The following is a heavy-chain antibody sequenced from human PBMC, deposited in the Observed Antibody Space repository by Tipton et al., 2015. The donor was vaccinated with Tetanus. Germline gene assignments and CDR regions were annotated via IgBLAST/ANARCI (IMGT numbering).Heavy chain of an antibody. CDR3: AKDSRVLRFLEWLTRYGMDV. CDR2: ISGSGGST. CDR1: GFTFSSYA. J-gene: IGHJ6*02. Sequence: SLRLSCAASGFTFSSYAMSWVRQAPGKGLEWVSAISGSGGSTYYADSVKGRFTISRDNSKNTLYLQMNSLRAEDTAVYYCAKDSRVLRFLEWLTRYGMDVWGQGTTVTVSS. D-gene: IGHD3-3*01. V-gene: IGHV3-23*01.